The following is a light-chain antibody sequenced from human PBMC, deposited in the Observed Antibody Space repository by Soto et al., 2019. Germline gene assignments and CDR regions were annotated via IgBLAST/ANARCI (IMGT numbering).Light chain of an antibody. V-gene: IGKV3-20*01. CDR1: QNISSSH. Sequence: EIVLTQPPGTLPLSPGERATLSCRASQNISSSHIAWYQQKPGQAPRLLIYGPSGRATGIPDRFSGSGSGTDFSLSITGLEPEDFAVYYCHQFGSSPQTFGHGTKVDIK. J-gene: IGKJ1*01. CDR3: HQFGSSPQT. CDR2: GPS.